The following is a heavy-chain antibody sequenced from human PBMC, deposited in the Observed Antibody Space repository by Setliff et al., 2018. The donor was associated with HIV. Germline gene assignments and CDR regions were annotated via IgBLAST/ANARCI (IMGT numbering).Heavy chain of an antibody. V-gene: IGHV4-59*01. J-gene: IGHJ4*02. D-gene: IGHD4-17*01. CDR3: ARDPPGYGDSNDY. Sequence: PSETLSLTCTVSSGSIRTYYWTWIRQPPGKGLEYIGYIYYTGSTDYNPSLNGRVTISIDMSKSQFSLKLNSVTAADTAVYYCARDPPGYGDSNDYWGQGTLVTVSS. CDR1: SGSIRTYY. CDR2: IYYTGST.